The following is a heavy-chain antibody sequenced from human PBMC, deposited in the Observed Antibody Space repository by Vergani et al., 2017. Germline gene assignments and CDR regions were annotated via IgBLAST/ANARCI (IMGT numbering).Heavy chain of an antibody. CDR2: IYYSGST. CDR3: ARHSTVKWLVKLGWIDP. D-gene: IGHD6-19*01. V-gene: IGHV4-39*01. CDR1: GASIRSSNYY. Sequence: QLQLQESGPGLVKPSATLSLTCSVSGASIRSSNYYWGWIRQPPGKGLEWIASIYYSGSTYYNPTLERRVTISVDTSKYQFSLKLSSVTAADTAVYFCARHSTVKWLVKLGWIDPWGQGILVTVSS. J-gene: IGHJ5*02.